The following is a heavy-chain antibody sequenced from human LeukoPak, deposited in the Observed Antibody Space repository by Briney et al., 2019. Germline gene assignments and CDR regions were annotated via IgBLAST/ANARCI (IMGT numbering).Heavy chain of an antibody. V-gene: IGHV3-23*01. CDR2: ISGSGGST. Sequence: GGSLRLSCAASGFTFSSYAMSWVRQAPGKGLEWVSAISGSGGSTYYADSVKGRFIISRDNSKNTLYLQMNSLRAEDTAVYYCAKDLASGSSWDYWGQGTLVTVSS. CDR1: GFTFSSYA. D-gene: IGHD6-13*01. CDR3: AKDLASGSSWDY. J-gene: IGHJ4*02.